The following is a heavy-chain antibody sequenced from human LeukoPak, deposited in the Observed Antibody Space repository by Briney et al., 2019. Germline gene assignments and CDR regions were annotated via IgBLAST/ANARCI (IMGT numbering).Heavy chain of an antibody. Sequence: SETLSLTCTVSGGSNSSGGYYWSWIRQHPGKGLEWIRYIYYSGSTYYNPSLKSRVTISVDTSKNQFSLKLSSVTAADTAVYYCARTGAVAAQKRSYFDYWGQGTLVTVSS. V-gene: IGHV4-31*03. D-gene: IGHD6-19*01. J-gene: IGHJ4*02. CDR2: IYYSGST. CDR1: GGSNSSGGYY. CDR3: ARTGAVAAQKRSYFDY.